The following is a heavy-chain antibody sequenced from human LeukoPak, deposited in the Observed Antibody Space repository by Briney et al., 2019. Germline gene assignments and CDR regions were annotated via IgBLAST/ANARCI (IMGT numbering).Heavy chain of an antibody. CDR1: DDSFSSHH. CDR2: ISHIGST. V-gene: IGHV4-59*11. CDR3: VRDLVTVTKGLDI. D-gene: IGHD4-17*01. Sequence: PSETLSLTCTVSDDSFSSHHWTWIRQPPGKGLEWIGYISHIGSTNYNPSLKSRVTISLDTPKNQFSLQLTPLTAARPGVFYCVRDLVTVTKGLDIWGQGGMVSVSS. J-gene: IGHJ3*02.